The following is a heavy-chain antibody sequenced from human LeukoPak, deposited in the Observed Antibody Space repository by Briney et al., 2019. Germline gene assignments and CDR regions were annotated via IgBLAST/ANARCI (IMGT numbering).Heavy chain of an antibody. CDR3: STPIAAAGTRAFDI. CDR2: IKSKTDGGTT. J-gene: IGHJ3*02. CDR1: GFTFSNVW. V-gene: IGHV3-15*01. Sequence: GGSLRLSCVASGFTFSNVWMNWVRQAPGKGLEWVGRIKSKTDGGTTDYAAPVKGRFMISRDDSKNALYLQMNSLKTEDTAVYYCSTPIAAAGTRAFDIWGQGTMVIVSS. D-gene: IGHD6-13*01.